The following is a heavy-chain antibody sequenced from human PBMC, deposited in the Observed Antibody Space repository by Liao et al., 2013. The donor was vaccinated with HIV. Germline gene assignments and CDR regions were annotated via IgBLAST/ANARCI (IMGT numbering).Heavy chain of an antibody. CDR3: ANDRKFSVSRNPPGAFDI. CDR2: IYPSGST. J-gene: IGHJ3*02. CDR1: GDSITSGGNY. D-gene: IGHD1-14*01. Sequence: QVQLQESGPGLVKPSQTLSLTCTVSGDSITSGGNYWNWIRQTAGEGLEWIGRIYPSGSTNFNPSLKSRVTMSLDTSKNQFSLKLTSVTAADTAVYYCANDRKFSVSRNPPGAFDIWGQGTVVIVSS. V-gene: IGHV4-61*02.